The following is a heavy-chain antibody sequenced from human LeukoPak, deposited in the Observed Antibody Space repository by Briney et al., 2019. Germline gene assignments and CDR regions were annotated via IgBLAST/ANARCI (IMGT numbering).Heavy chain of an antibody. CDR3: ARPGLVRYYDSSAPLY. Sequence: AASVTVSCKASGYTFTGYYMHWVRQAPGQGLEWMGWINPNSGGTNYAQKFQGRVTMTRDTSISTAYMELSRLRSDDTAVYYCARPGLVRYYDSSAPLYWGQGTLVTVSS. V-gene: IGHV1-2*02. CDR2: INPNSGGT. D-gene: IGHD3-22*01. CDR1: GYTFTGYY. J-gene: IGHJ4*02.